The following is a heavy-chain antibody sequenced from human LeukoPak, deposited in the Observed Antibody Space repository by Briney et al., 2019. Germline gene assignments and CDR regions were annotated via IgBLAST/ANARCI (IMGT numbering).Heavy chain of an antibody. Sequence: PSETLSLTCAVHGGPFSGYYWSWIRRPPGKGLEWIGEINQSGDTNYNPSLESQVTVSVDTSKNQFSLKVTSVTARDTAVYYCARGPAGSSPYWGQGTLVTVSS. V-gene: IGHV4-34*01. J-gene: IGHJ4*02. CDR2: INQSGDT. D-gene: IGHD3-10*01. CDR1: GGPFSGYY. CDR3: ARGPAGSSPY.